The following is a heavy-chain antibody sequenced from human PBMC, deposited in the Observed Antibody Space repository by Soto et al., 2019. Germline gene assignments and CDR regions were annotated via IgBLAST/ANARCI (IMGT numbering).Heavy chain of an antibody. CDR1: GGTFSSYT. CDR2: IIPILGIA. V-gene: IGHV1-69*08. J-gene: IGHJ3*02. Sequence: QVQLVQSGAAVKKPGSSVKVSCKASGGTFSSYTISWVRQAPGQGLEWMGRIIPILGIANYAQKFQGRVTITADKSTSTAYMELSSLRSEDTAVYYCARDQGDGYNYGAFDIWGQGTMVTVSS. CDR3: ARDQGDGYNYGAFDI. D-gene: IGHD5-12*01.